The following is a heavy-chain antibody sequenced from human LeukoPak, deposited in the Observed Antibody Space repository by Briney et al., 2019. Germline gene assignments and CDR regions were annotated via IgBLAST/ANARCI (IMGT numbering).Heavy chain of an antibody. J-gene: IGHJ4*02. CDR3: ANWGGTQTIGDIWYGPLDY. CDR1: RFTFSKYI. Sequence: GGSLRLSCVASRFTFSKYIMTWVRQGPGKGVEWVATIRAGGDVTFYADSVKGRFRPSRDNSRNTVYLEMNSLRVDDTGVYFCANWGGTQTIGDIWYGPLDYWGQGTQVTVSS. CDR2: IRAGGDVT. D-gene: IGHD3-16*01. V-gene: IGHV3-23*01.